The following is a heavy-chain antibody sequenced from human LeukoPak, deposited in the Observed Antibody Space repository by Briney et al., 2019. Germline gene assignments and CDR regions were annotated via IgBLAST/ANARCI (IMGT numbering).Heavy chain of an antibody. CDR3: ASPGYCSGGSCLDGMDV. CDR2: IYYSGST. D-gene: IGHD2-15*01. J-gene: IGHJ6*02. V-gene: IGHV4-39*01. Sequence: PSETLSLACTVSGSSMSSSSYYWGWIRQPPGKGLERIGSIYYSGSTYYNPSLKSRVTISVDTSKNQFSLKLSSVTAADTAVYYYASPGYCSGGSCLDGMDVWGQGTTVTVSS. CDR1: GSSMSSSSYY.